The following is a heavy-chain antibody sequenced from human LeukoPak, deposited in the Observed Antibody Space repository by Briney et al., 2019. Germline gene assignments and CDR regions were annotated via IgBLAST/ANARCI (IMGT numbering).Heavy chain of an antibody. Sequence: PGGSLRLSCAASGFTFDRYTIHWVRQAPGKGLEWVSLIGRRDNNRYYADSVRGRFTISRDNSKNSLYLQMNSLRTEDTALYYCAKEHSSGWPSLDSWGRGTLVTVSS. CDR3: AKEHSSGWPSLDS. CDR1: GFTFDRYT. D-gene: IGHD6-19*01. V-gene: IGHV3-43*01. J-gene: IGHJ4*02. CDR2: IGRRDNNR.